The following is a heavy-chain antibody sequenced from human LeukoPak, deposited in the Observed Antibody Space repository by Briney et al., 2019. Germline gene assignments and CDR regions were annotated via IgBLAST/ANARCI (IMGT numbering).Heavy chain of an antibody. Sequence: PSETLSLTCAVYGGSFSGYYWSWIRQPPGKGLEWIGEINHSGSTNYNPSLKSRVTISVDTSKNQFSLKLSSVTAADTAVYYRARASGFYGPWGQGTLVTVSS. D-gene: IGHD3-3*01. CDR2: INHSGST. CDR3: ARASGFYGP. CDR1: GGSFSGYY. J-gene: IGHJ5*02. V-gene: IGHV4-34*01.